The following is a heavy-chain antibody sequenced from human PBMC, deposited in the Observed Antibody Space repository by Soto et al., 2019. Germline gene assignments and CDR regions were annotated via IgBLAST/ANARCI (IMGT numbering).Heavy chain of an antibody. CDR3: ARGGSLNWYFDL. CDR1: GYMHGTHS. CDR2: IYSDKQNI. J-gene: IGHJ2*01. V-gene: IGHV1-3*01. D-gene: IGHD1-26*01. Sequence: ASVKVSCKACGYMHGTHSIHWVRQAPGQGLEWMGWIYSDKQNIKYSQKFQGRVTITRDDSANSVYMELNSLRAEDTAVYYCARGGSLNWYFDLWGRGTLVTVSS.